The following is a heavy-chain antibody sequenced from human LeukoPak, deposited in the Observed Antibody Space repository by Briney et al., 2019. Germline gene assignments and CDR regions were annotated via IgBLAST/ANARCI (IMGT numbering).Heavy chain of an antibody. CDR3: AGESEYFDWSSS. V-gene: IGHV3-66*01. Sequence: GGSVGPSVAAPGLTDGSSYRRWAHQAPGKGLDWVSVIYSGGSTYYADSVKGRFTISRGNSKNTLYLQMNSLRAEDTAVYYCAGESEYFDWSSSWGQGTLVTVSS. D-gene: IGHD3-9*01. J-gene: IGHJ4*02. CDR2: IYSGGST. CDR1: GLTDGSSY.